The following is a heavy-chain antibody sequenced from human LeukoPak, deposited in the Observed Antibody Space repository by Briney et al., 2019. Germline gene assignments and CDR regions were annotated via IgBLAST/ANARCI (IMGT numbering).Heavy chain of an antibody. Sequence: SETLSLSCTVSGGSITGYYWSWIRQPPGKGLEWIGYVYYSGSTDYNPSLRSRLTISVDTSMNQFSLRLSSVTAADTAVYYCARHLHYGGKPFDYWGQGALVTVSS. CDR2: VYYSGST. CDR3: ARHLHYGGKPFDY. V-gene: IGHV4-59*08. D-gene: IGHD4-23*01. J-gene: IGHJ4*02. CDR1: GGSITGYY.